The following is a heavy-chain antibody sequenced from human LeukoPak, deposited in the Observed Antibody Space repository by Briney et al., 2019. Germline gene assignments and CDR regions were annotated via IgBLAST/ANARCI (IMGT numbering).Heavy chain of an antibody. D-gene: IGHD3-9*01. Sequence: GGSLRLSCAASGFTFSSYWMSWVRQAPGKGLEWVANIKKDGSEKYYVDSVKGRFTISRDNAKNSLYLQMNSLRAEDTAVYYCARILRYFDWRTSPRKGYYYYYMDVWGKGTTVTISS. CDR2: IKKDGSEK. CDR3: ARILRYFDWRTSPRKGYYYYYMDV. CDR1: GFTFSSYW. J-gene: IGHJ6*03. V-gene: IGHV3-7*01.